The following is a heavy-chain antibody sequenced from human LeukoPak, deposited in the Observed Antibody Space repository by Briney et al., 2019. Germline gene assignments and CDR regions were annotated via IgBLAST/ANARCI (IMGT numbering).Heavy chain of an antibody. Sequence: PSETLSLTCAVYGGSFSGYYWSWIRQPPGKGLEWIGEINHSGSTNYNPSLKSRVTISVDTSKNQFSLKLSSVTAADTAVYYCARGPKYYDILTGYYHAGYYYYYGMDVWGQGTTVTISS. CDR2: INHSGST. J-gene: IGHJ6*02. CDR3: ARGPKYYDILTGYYHAGYYYYYGMDV. V-gene: IGHV4-34*01. CDR1: GGSFSGYY. D-gene: IGHD3-9*01.